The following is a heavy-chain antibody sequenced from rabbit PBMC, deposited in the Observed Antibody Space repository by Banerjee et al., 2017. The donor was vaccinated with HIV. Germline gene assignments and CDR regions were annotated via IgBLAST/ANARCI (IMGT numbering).Heavy chain of an antibody. CDR1: GIDFTSYY. J-gene: IGHJ6*01. CDR2: IYPARGST. V-gene: IGHV1S45*01. CDR3: ARDTGSSFSSYGMDL. Sequence: QEQLTETGGGLVQPGGSLTLSCKASGIDFTSYYITWVRQAPGKGLEWIGIIYPARGSTDYASWVNGRFTISKTSSTTVTLQMTSLTVADTATYFCARDTGSSFSSYGMDLWGPGTLVTVS. D-gene: IGHD8-1*01.